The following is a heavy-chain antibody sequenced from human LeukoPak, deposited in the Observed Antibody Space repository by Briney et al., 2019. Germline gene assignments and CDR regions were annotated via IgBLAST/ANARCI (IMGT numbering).Heavy chain of an antibody. J-gene: IGHJ6*03. V-gene: IGHV4-39*01. CDR3: AEMVRGVIEGPNFYSYYMDV. D-gene: IGHD3-10*01. CDR2: IYYGGST. Sequence: SETLSLTCTVSGGSIGSHLFYWAWIRQPPGKGLEWIGSIYYGGSTYYNPSLKSRVTMSVDTSKNQFSLKLTSVTAADTAVYFCAEMVRGVIEGPNFYSYYMDVWGKGATVTVS. CDR1: GGSIGSHLFY.